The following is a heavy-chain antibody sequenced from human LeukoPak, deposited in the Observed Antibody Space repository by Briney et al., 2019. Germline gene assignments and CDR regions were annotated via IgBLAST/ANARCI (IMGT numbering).Heavy chain of an antibody. J-gene: IGHJ4*02. D-gene: IGHD6-6*01. Sequence: ASVKVSCKASGYTFTSYGITWVRQAPGQGLKWMGWISTYNGNTNYAQKFQGRVTMTTDTSTSTAYMELMSLRSDDTAVYYCARDRTIAARPLPDYWGQGTLVTVSS. CDR3: ARDRTIAARPLPDY. CDR1: GYTFTSYG. CDR2: ISTYNGNT. V-gene: IGHV1-18*01.